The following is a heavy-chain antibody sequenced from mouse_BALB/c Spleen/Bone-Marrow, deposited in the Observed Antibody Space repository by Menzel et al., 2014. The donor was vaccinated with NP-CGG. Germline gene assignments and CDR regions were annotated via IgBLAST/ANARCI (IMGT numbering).Heavy chain of an antibody. V-gene: IGHV14-3*02. D-gene: IGHD4-1*01. CDR2: IDPANGNT. Sequence: VQLKQSGAELVKPGASVKLSCTASGFNIKDTYMHWVKQRPEQGLEWIGRIDPANGNTKYDPKFQGKATITAYTSSNTACLQLSSLTSEDTAVYYCARWEYYAMDYWGQGTSVTVSS. CDR3: ARWEYYAMDY. CDR1: GFNIKDTY. J-gene: IGHJ4*01.